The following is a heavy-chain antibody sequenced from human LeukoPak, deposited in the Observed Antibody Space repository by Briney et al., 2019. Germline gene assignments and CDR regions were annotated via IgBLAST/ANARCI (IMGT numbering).Heavy chain of an antibody. CDR2: AYYSGTT. Sequence: KPSETLSLTCTVSGGSITSHYWNWIRQSPGKGLEWIGCAYYSGTTNYNPSLKSRVTISVDTSINQFSLKLSSVTAADTAFYYCARDSRPSSGYYNPYWFFDLWGRGTLVTVSS. J-gene: IGHJ2*01. CDR3: ARDSRPSSGYYNPYWFFDL. V-gene: IGHV4-59*11. D-gene: IGHD3-22*01. CDR1: GGSITSHY.